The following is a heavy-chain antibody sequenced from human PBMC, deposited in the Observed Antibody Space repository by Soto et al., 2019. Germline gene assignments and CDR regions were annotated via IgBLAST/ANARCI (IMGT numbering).Heavy chain of an antibody. CDR1: GGSISGGGDC. J-gene: IGHJ6*02. CDR3: ARGSSPHYGMDV. D-gene: IGHD6-6*01. CDR2: IYYSGYT. V-gene: IGHV4-31*11. Sequence: SVTLSLTCAVSGGSISGGGDCWSWIRQDPGEGLELIGYIYYSGYTYYNPSLRSRLTISMDASKNQFSLNLNSVTAADTAVYYCARGSSPHYGMDVWGQGTTVTVSS.